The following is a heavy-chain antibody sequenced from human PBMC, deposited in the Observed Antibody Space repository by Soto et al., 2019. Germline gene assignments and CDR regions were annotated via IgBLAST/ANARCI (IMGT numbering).Heavy chain of an antibody. CDR3: ARDRGRHDGAEYPFFDS. Sequence: PSETLSLTCTVSGGSISGSSYYWGWIRQPPGKGLEWIGTIYYSGAAYYNPSLQSRVTISVDTSSNQFSMKLNSVTAADTAVYYCARDRGRHDGAEYPFFDSWGQGTLVTVSS. J-gene: IGHJ4*02. D-gene: IGHD2-21*01. CDR2: IYYSGAA. V-gene: IGHV4-39*02. CDR1: GGSISGSSYY.